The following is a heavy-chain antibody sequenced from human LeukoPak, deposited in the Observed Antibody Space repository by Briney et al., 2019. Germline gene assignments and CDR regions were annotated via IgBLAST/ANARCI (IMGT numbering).Heavy chain of an antibody. D-gene: IGHD3-16*01. CDR2: INHSGST. CDR3: ARGIMHMDV. CDR1: GGSFSGYY. J-gene: IGHJ6*03. Sequence: SETLSLTCAVYGGSFSGYYWSWIRQPPGKGLEWIGEINHSGSTNYNPSLKSQVTISVDTSKNQFSLKLSSVTAADTAVYYCARGIMHMDVWGKGTTVTVSS. V-gene: IGHV4-34*01.